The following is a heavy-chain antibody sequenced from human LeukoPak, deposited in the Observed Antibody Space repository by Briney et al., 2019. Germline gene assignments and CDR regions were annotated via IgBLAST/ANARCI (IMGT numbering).Heavy chain of an antibody. V-gene: IGHV5-51*01. D-gene: IGHD6-6*01. Sequence: GESLKISCKGSGYSFTTYWIAWVRQVPGKGLEWMGIIYPGDSDTRYSPSFQGQVTISGDKSISTAYLQWSSLKASDTAIYYCARPRVPGSSSPPFDYWGQGTLVTVSS. CDR2: IYPGDSDT. CDR3: ARPRVPGSSSPPFDY. CDR1: GYSFTTYW. J-gene: IGHJ4*02.